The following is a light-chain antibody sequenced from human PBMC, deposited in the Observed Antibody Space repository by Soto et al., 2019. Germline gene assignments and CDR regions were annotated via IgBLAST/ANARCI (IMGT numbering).Light chain of an antibody. V-gene: IGKV1-27*01. J-gene: IGKJ4*01. CDR3: QKCNVAPFT. CDR2: DAS. CDR1: QDIGNF. Sequence: ILMTQSPSSLSAFVGDRVTITCRATQDIGNFLAWYQQKPGKVPKLLIYDASTLQSGVPSRFIGSGSGTDFTLTISSLQPEDVATYYCQKCNVAPFTFGGGTKVDIK.